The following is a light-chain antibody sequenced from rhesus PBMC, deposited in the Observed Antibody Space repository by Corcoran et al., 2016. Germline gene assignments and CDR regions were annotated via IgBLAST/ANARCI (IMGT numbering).Light chain of an antibody. Sequence: DIQMTQSPSSLSASVGDTVTITCRASQGISSYLAWYQQIPGKAPRLLIYKASTLQSGVQSRFSGSGSGTTFTLTISSLQSEDFATYYCQQYSSSPYSFGQGTKVEIK. J-gene: IGKJ2*01. CDR3: QQYSSSPYS. CDR1: QGISSY. CDR2: KAS. V-gene: IGKV1-25*01.